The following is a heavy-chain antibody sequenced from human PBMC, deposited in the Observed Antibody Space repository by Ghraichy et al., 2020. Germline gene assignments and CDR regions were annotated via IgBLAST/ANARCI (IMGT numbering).Heavy chain of an antibody. CDR1: GFTFSSYS. V-gene: IGHV3-48*02. CDR3: ARYCTEGLYYFDY. CDR2: ISSSSSTI. D-gene: IGHD2-8*01. Sequence: GGSLRLSCAASGFTFSSYSMNWVRQAPGKGLEWVSYISSSSSTIYYADSVKGRFTISRDNAKNSLYLQMNRLRDEDTAVYYCARYCTEGLYYFDYWGQGTLVTVSS. J-gene: IGHJ4*02.